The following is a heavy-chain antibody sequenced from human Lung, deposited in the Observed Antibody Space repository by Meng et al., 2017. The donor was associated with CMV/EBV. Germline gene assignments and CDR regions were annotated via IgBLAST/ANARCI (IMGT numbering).Heavy chain of an antibody. Sequence: ESXKISXAASGFTVSSEYLTWVRQAPGKGLEWVSVIHSGGSTYYADSVKGRFTISRDNSKNTLYLQMNSLRTEDTAVYYCARDMYWSQSYHGVDVWGHGXTVTVSS. CDR3: ARDMYWSQSYHGVDV. CDR1: GFTVSSEY. V-gene: IGHV3-66*02. D-gene: IGHD3-3*01. CDR2: IHSGGST. J-gene: IGHJ6*02.